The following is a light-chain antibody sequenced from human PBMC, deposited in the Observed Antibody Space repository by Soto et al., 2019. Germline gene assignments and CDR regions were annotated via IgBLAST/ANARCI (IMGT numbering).Light chain of an antibody. Sequence: DIQMTQSPSSLSASVGDRVTITCRASQGISTYLVWYQQRQGRAPKLLIYDASSLLSGVPSRFSGSGSGTAFTLNISSLQPEDFATYYWQQSYRTPYTFGQGNKLETK. V-gene: IGKV1-39*01. CDR3: QQSYRTPYT. CDR2: DAS. J-gene: IGKJ2*01. CDR1: QGISTY.